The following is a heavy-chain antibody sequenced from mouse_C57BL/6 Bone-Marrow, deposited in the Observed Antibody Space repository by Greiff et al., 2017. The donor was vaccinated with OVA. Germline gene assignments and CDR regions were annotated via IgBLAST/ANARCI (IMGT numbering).Heavy chain of an antibody. J-gene: IGHJ3*01. CDR2: IYPRSGNT. D-gene: IGHD1-1*01. CDR1: GYTFTSYG. CDR3: ARRGNYGSSTFAY. V-gene: IGHV1-81*01. Sequence: VQLQQSGAELARPGASVKLSCKASGYTFTSYGISWVKQRTGQGLEWIGEIYPRSGNTYYNEKFKGKATLTADKSSSTAYMELRSLTSEDSAVYFCARRGNYGSSTFAYWGQGTLVTVSA.